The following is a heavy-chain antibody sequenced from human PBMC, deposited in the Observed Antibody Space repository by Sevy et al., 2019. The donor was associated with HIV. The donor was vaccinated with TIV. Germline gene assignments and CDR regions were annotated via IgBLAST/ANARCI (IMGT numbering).Heavy chain of an antibody. V-gene: IGHV3-15*01. Sequence: GGSLRLSCATSGFNFNNTWMSWVRQAPGKGLEWVGRVKSEVDGGTRDYAAPVRDGFTMSRDDSRSTLYLQMDTLTSNNTAVYYCTTGGGSITVAGAPFDYWGQGTQVTVSS. CDR2: VKSEVDGGTR. D-gene: IGHD6-19*01. CDR3: TTGGGSITVAGAPFDY. CDR1: GFNFNNTW. J-gene: IGHJ4*02.